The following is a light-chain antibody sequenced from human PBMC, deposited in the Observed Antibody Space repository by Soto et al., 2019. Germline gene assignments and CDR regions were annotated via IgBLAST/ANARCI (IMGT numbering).Light chain of an antibody. Sequence: QLTQSPSSLSASVGDRVTITCRASQDISRYLAWYQQRAGKAPNLLIYGASTLQSGVPSRFSGSGSGTEFTLTISSLQPEDFATYHCQQLQRTPFTFGPGTTVDV. V-gene: IGKV1-9*01. CDR1: QDISRY. CDR2: GAS. CDR3: QQLQRTPFT. J-gene: IGKJ3*01.